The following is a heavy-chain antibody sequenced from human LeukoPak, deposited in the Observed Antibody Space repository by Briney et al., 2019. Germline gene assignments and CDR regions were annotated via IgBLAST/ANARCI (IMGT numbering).Heavy chain of an antibody. J-gene: IGHJ4*02. D-gene: IGHD6-19*01. CDR3: ARDYGGWYYFDY. CDR2: IYYSGRT. V-gene: IGHV4-39*07. Sequence: SETLSLTCTVSGGSISSNSYYWGWIRQPPGTGLEWIGSIYYSGRTYYNPSLKSRVTMSVDTSNNQFSLQLSSVTAADTALYYCARDYGGWYYFDYWGQGTLVTVSS. CDR1: GGSISSNSYY.